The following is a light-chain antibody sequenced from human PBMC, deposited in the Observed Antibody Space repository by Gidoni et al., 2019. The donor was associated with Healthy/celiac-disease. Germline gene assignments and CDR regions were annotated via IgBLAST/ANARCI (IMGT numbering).Light chain of an antibody. V-gene: IGKV1-39*01. CDR1: QSISSY. CDR2: AAS. J-gene: IGKJ4*01. Sequence: QMTQSPSSLSASVGDRVTITCRASQSISSYLNWYQQKPGKAPKLLIYAASSLQSGVPSRFSGSGSGTDFTLTISSLQPEDFATYYCQQSYSTPFTFGPGTKVEIK. CDR3: QQSYSTPFT.